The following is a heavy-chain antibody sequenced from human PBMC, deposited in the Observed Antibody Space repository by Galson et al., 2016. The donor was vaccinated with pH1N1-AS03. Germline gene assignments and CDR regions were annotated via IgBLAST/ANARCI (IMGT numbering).Heavy chain of an antibody. CDR2: IDWDDDK. J-gene: IGHJ4*02. CDR1: GFSLNTDGMR. D-gene: IGHD6-13*01. V-gene: IGHV2-70*04. CDR3: GLTGIAATGYFDY. Sequence: PALVKPPQTFTLTCTFSGFSLNTDGMRVSWIRQPPGKALEWLARIDWDDDKFYRTSLKTRLTISKDTSKNQVVLTLTNVGPVDTATYYCGLTGIAATGYFDYWGQGTLVTVSS.